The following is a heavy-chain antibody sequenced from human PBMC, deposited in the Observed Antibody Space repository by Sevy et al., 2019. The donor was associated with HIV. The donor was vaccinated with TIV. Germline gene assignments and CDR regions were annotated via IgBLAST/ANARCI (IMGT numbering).Heavy chain of an antibody. CDR3: ARDTGGIGIYV. J-gene: IGHJ6*02. V-gene: IGHV3-7*01. D-gene: IGHD6-13*01. Sequence: GGSLRLSCAASGFTFSSHWMSWVRQAPGKGLEWVANIRQDGSDKYYVDSVKGRFTISRDNAKNSLSLQMNSLRAEDTAVYYCARDTGGIGIYVWGQGATVTVSS. CDR2: IRQDGSDK. CDR1: GFTFSSHW.